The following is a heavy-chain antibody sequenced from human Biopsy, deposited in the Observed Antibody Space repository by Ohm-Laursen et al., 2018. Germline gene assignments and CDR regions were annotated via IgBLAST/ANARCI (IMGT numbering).Heavy chain of an antibody. V-gene: IGHV4-59*01. Sequence: TLSLTCTVSGGSLSGYFWSWIRQPPGKGLEWIGHNHNSGSTNYNPSLKSRVTISADTSKNQFSLKLSSVTAADTAMYYCARGRGWGNTYFRSFDYWGQGALVTVSS. CDR2: NHNSGST. D-gene: IGHD3-9*01. CDR3: ARGRGWGNTYFRSFDY. J-gene: IGHJ4*02. CDR1: GGSLSGYF.